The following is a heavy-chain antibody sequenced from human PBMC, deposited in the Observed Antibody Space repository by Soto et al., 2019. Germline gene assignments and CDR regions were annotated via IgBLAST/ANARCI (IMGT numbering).Heavy chain of an antibody. Sequence: EVQLVESGGGLVQPGGSLRLSCAASGFTFSSYSMNWVRQAPGKGLEWVSYISSSSSTIYYADSVKGRFTISRDNAKNSLYLQMNSLRAEDTAVYYCASYGYCSGGSCYFEDYWGQGTLVTVSS. V-gene: IGHV3-48*01. CDR3: ASYGYCSGGSCYFEDY. CDR2: ISSSSSTI. CDR1: GFTFSSYS. J-gene: IGHJ4*02. D-gene: IGHD2-15*01.